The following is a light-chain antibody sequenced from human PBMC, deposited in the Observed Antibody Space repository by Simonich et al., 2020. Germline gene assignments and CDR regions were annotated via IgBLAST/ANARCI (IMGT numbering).Light chain of an antibody. CDR3: QQYGSSPLT. CDR2: DAS. J-gene: IGKJ4*01. V-gene: IGKV3D-20*01. CDR1: QSVSSSY. Sequence: EIVLTQSPGTLSLSPGERATLSCRASQSVSSSYLAWYQQKPGLAPRLPIYDASSRATGIPDRFSGSVSWTDFTLTISRLEPEDFAVYYCQQYGSSPLTFGGGTKVEIK.